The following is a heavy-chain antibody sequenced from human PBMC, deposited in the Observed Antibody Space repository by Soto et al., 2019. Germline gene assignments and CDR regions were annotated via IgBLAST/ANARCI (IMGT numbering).Heavy chain of an antibody. CDR2: IYHRGST. CDR3: ARGQVVAAQH. J-gene: IGHJ4*02. Sequence: PSETLSLTCAVSGGSISSGGYSWSWIRQPPGKGLEWIGYIYHRGSTYYNPSLKNRVTISVDRSKNQFSLKLSSVTAADTAVYYCARGQVVAAQHWGQGTLVTVSA. D-gene: IGHD2-15*01. V-gene: IGHV4-30-2*01. CDR1: GGSISSGGYS.